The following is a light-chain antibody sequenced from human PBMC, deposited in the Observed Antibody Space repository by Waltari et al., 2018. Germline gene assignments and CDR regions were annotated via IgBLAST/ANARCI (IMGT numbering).Light chain of an antibody. Sequence: DIPMTQSPSTLSASVGDRVTITCRASQGINSCLAWYQQKPGKAPKLLIYKAFSLESGVPSRFSGSGSGTEFTLTINSLQPDDFATYYCQQYDSYSTFGQGTKVEIK. V-gene: IGKV1-5*03. CDR1: QGINSC. CDR3: QQYDSYST. J-gene: IGKJ1*01. CDR2: KAF.